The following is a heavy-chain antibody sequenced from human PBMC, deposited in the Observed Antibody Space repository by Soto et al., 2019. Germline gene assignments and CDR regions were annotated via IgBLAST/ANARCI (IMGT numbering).Heavy chain of an antibody. Sequence: WWSWVRQPPGKGLEWIGEIYHSGSTNYNPSLKSRVTISVDKSKNQFSLKLSSVTAADTAVYYCARKGDCTNGVCYRYGMDVWGQGTTVTVSS. CDR3: ARKGDCTNGVCYRYGMDV. CDR2: IYHSGST. CDR1: W. D-gene: IGHD2-8*01. J-gene: IGHJ6*02. V-gene: IGHV4-4*02.